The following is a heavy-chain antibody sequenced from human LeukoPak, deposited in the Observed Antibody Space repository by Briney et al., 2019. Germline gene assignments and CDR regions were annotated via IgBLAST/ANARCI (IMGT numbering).Heavy chain of an antibody. CDR1: GFTFSSYE. CDR2: ISSSGSTI. CDR3: ASLLALAAAGRWSDP. D-gene: IGHD6-13*01. J-gene: IGHJ5*02. V-gene: IGHV3-48*03. Sequence: GGSLRLSCAASGFTFSSYEMNWVRQAPGKGLEWVSYISSSGSTIYYADSVKGRFTISRDNAKNSLYLQMNSLRAEDTAVYYCASLLALAAAGRWSDPWGQGTLVTVSS.